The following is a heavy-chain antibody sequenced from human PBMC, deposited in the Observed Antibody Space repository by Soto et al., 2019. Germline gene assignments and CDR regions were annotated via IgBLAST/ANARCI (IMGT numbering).Heavy chain of an antibody. J-gene: IGHJ5*02. CDR1: GGSISSGGYY. CDR3: ARGGNAYYDFWSGYYQYNWFDP. Sequence: SETLSLTCTVSGGSISSGGYYWSWIRQHPGKGLEWIGYIYYSGSTYYNPSLKSRVTISVDTSKNQFSLRLSSVTAADTAVYYCARGGNAYYDFWSGYYQYNWFDPWGQGTLVTVSS. D-gene: IGHD3-3*01. V-gene: IGHV4-31*03. CDR2: IYYSGST.